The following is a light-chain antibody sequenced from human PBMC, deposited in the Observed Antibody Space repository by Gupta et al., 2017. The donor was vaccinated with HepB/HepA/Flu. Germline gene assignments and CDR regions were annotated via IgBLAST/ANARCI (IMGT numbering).Light chain of an antibody. CDR3: QSYDSALSTSV. J-gene: IGLJ3*02. CDR1: SSNIGARYD. Sequence: QSVLTQPPSVSGAPGQRVTLSCTGSSSNIGARYDVHWYQQLPGTAPKLLIYGDSNRPSGVPDRFSGSKSGTSASLAITGLQAEDEADYYCQSYDSALSTSVFGGGTKLTVL. CDR2: GDS. V-gene: IGLV1-40*01.